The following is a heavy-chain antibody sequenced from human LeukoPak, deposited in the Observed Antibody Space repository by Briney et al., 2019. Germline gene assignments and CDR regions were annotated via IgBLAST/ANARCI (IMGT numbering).Heavy chain of an antibody. V-gene: IGHV3-7*03. CDR2: IKQDGSEK. D-gene: IGHD2-15*01. Sequence: GGSLRLSCAVSGFTFGDYWMSWVRQAPGKGLEWVANIKQDGSEKYYGDSVKGRFSISRDNAKNSLFLQMNSLRAEDTAVYYCARELGYCSGGSCYSAVDYWGQGTLVTVSS. J-gene: IGHJ4*02. CDR3: ARELGYCSGGSCYSAVDY. CDR1: GFTFGDYW.